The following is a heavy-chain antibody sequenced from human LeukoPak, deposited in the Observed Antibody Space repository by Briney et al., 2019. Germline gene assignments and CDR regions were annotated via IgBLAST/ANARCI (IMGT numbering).Heavy chain of an antibody. V-gene: IGHV1-69*13. CDR2: MIPIFGTA. Sequence: GASVKVSCKASGGTFTSYAISWVRQAPGQGLEWMGGMIPIFGTANYAQKFQGRLLITADESTSTAYMELSSLRSEDTAVYYCATTPDIVVVPAAMIGPGSFRNWGQGTLVTVSS. J-gene: IGHJ4*02. CDR3: ATTPDIVVVPAAMIGPGSFRN. CDR1: GGTFTSYA. D-gene: IGHD2-2*01.